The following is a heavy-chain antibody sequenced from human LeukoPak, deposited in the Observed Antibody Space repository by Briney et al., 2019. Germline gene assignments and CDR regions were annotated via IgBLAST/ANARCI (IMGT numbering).Heavy chain of an antibody. V-gene: IGHV4-4*07. D-gene: IGHD1-7*01. CDR3: ARLITGTTTAFDI. Sequence: PSETLSLTCSASGGAISGYYWTWIRQPAGKGLEWIGRVYTSGSTHYNPSLKTRLTMSVDTSKNQFSLKVSSVTAADTAVYYCARLITGTTTAFDIWGQGTMVRISS. J-gene: IGHJ3*02. CDR1: GGAISGYY. CDR2: VYTSGST.